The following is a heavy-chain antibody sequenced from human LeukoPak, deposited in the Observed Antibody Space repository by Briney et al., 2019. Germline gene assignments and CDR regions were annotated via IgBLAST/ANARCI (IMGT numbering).Heavy chain of an antibody. Sequence: SETLSLTCTVSGDSINSLDLWSWVRQPPGKGLEWIGEMYLSGTTHSNPSVKSRVTISIDKSKNQFFLNLSSVTAADTAVYYCAGLVGRYSSGLYFYYFDYWGQGTLVTVSS. D-gene: IGHD3-22*01. CDR2: MYLSGTT. V-gene: IGHV4-4*02. CDR3: AGLVGRYSSGLYFYYFDY. J-gene: IGHJ4*02. CDR1: GDSINSLDL.